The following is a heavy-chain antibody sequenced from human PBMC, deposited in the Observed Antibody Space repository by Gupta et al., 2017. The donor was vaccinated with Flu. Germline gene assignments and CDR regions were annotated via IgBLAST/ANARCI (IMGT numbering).Heavy chain of an antibody. V-gene: IGHV1-2*06. D-gene: IGHD3-22*01. Sequence: QVQLVQSGAEVKKPGASVTVSCKASGYTFTGYYMHWVRQAPGQGLEWMGRINPNSGGTNYAQKFQGRVTMTRDTSISTAYMELSRLRSDDTAVYYCARLYYYDKTVFDIWGQGTMVTVSS. CDR1: GYTFTGYY. CDR3: ARLYYYDKTVFDI. J-gene: IGHJ3*02. CDR2: INPNSGGT.